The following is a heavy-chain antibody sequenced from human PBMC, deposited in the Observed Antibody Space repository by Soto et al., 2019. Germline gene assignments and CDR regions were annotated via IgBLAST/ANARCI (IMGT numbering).Heavy chain of an antibody. D-gene: IGHD2-8*02. CDR3: AKGALGQCNGAVCYEFDS. V-gene: IGHV3-23*01. CDR2: IIHKGINT. J-gene: IGHJ4*02. Sequence: EVQLLGSGGGLVQPGGSLRLSCAASGFTFSTYAMNWVRQAPGKRLEWVSSIIHKGINTYYAASVKGRVAISRDTAKEVLYLQMNSLEAEDTSISYCAKGALGQCNGAVCYEFDSWGQGTLVTVS. CDR1: GFTFSTYA.